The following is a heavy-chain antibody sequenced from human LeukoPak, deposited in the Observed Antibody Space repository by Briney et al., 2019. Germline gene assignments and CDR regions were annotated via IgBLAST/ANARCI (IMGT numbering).Heavy chain of an antibody. J-gene: IGHJ6*03. V-gene: IGHV4-61*02. D-gene: IGHD2-2*01. Sequence: SQTLSLTCTVSGGSISSGSYYWSWIRQPAGKGLEWIGRIYTSGSTNYNPSLKSRVTISVDTSKNQFSLKLSSVTAADTAVYYCARDPRILYCSSTSCRGDYYYMDVWGKGTTVTVSS. CDR2: IYTSGST. CDR3: ARDPRILYCSSTSCRGDYYYMDV. CDR1: GGSISSGSYY.